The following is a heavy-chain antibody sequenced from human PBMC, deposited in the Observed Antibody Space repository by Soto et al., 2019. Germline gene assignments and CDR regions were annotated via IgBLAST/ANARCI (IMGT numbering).Heavy chain of an antibody. CDR1: GYTFTSYD. V-gene: IGHV1-8*01. CDR3: ARETSGSYRLDY. J-gene: IGHJ4*02. D-gene: IGHD1-26*01. CDR2: MSPNSGNT. Sequence: QVQLVQSGAEVKKPGASVKVSCKASGYTFTSYDINWVRQATGQGLEWMGWMSPNSGNTGYAKKFQGRVTMTRNTSISTAYMELSSLRSDDTAVYYCARETSGSYRLDYWGQGTLVTVSS.